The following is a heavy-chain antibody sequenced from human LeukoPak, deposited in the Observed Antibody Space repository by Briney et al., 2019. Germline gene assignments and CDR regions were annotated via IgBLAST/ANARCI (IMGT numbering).Heavy chain of an antibody. CDR1: GFTFSSYS. V-gene: IGHV3-21*01. D-gene: IGHD1-14*01. CDR3: ARAGGPGDYYYYMDV. CDR2: ISSSSSYT. Sequence: GGSLRLSCAASGFTFSSYSMNWVRQAPGKGLEWVSSISSSSSYTYYADSVKGRFTISRDNAKNSLYLQMNSLRAEDTAVYYCARAGGPGDYYYYMDVWGKGTTVTVSS. J-gene: IGHJ6*03.